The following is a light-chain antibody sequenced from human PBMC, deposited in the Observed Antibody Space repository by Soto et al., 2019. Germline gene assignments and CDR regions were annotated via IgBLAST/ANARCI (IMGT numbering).Light chain of an antibody. V-gene: IGKV3-20*01. CDR3: QQYGSSPVT. Sequence: EIVLTQSPGTLSLYPGERATLSCRASQSVSYSSLAWYQQKPGQAPRLLIYGASSRATGIPDRFSGSGSGTDFTLTISRLETEDFAVYYCQQYGSSPVTFGQGTKVEIK. J-gene: IGKJ1*01. CDR2: GAS. CDR1: QSVSYSS.